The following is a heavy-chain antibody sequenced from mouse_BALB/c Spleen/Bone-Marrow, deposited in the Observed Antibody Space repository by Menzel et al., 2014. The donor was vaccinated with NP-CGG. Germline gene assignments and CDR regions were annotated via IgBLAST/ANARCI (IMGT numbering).Heavy chain of an antibody. V-gene: IGHV1-18*01. D-gene: IGHD1-1*02. CDR3: ARRGNYGHAMDY. CDR2: INPNNGGT. CDR1: GYTFTDYN. Sequence: GQLKESGPEVVKPGASGKIPCKTSGYTFTDYNVDWVKQSQGKSLEWVGDINPNNGGTIYNQKFKGKATLTVDKSSSTAYIELRSLTSEDTAVYYCARRGNYGHAMDYWDQTTSTNIST. J-gene: IGHJ4*01.